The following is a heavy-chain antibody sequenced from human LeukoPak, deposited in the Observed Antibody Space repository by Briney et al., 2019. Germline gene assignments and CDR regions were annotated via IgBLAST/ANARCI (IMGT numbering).Heavy chain of an antibody. D-gene: IGHD2-21*01. CDR2: INPNSGGT. CDR3: ARDLGGGDGYYYYGMDV. Sequence: ASVKVSCKASGYTFTGYYMHWVRQAPGQGLEWMGWINPNSGGTNYAQKFQGSVTMTRDTSLSTAYMELSRLRSDDTAVYYCARDLGGGDGYYYYGMDVWGQGTTVTVSS. J-gene: IGHJ6*02. CDR1: GYTFTGYY. V-gene: IGHV1-2*02.